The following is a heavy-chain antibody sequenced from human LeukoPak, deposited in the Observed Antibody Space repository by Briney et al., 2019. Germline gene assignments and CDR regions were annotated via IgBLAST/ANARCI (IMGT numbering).Heavy chain of an antibody. J-gene: IGHJ6*03. Sequence: GGSLRLSCAASGFTFSSYWMSWVRQAPGKGLEWVANIKQDGSEKYYVDSVKGRFTISRDNAKNSLYLQMNSLRAEDTAVYYCAREVEGMAYYYYMDVWGIGTTVTVSS. CDR3: AREVEGMAYYYYMDV. D-gene: IGHD5-24*01. CDR2: IKQDGSEK. V-gene: IGHV3-7*01. CDR1: GFTFSSYW.